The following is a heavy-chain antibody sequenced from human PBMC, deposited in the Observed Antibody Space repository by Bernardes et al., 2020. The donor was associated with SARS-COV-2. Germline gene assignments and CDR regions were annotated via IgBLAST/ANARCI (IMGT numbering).Heavy chain of an antibody. CDR2: FDPEDGET. CDR3: ATSTPLLSSVWWFDP. J-gene: IGHJ5*02. CDR1: GYTLTELS. D-gene: IGHD3-10*01. Sequence: ASVKVSCKVSGYTLTELSMHWVRQAPGKGLEWMGGFDPEDGETIYAQKFQGRVTMTEDTSTDTAYMELSSLRSEDTAVYYCATSTPLLSSVWWFDPWGQGTLVTVSS. V-gene: IGHV1-24*01.